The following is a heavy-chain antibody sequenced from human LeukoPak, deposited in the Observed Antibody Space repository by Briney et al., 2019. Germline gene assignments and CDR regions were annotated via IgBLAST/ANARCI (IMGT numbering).Heavy chain of an antibody. D-gene: IGHD3-16*02. CDR1: GFTFSSYG. V-gene: IGHV3-30*02. Sequence: PGGSLRLSCTASGFTFSSYGMHWVRQAPGKGLEWVSFIRFDGSEKYYADSVRGRFTISRDNSKNTLYLQMNSLRAEDTAVYYCAGYVWGTYRYTNYWGQGTLVTVSS. CDR2: IRFDGSEK. CDR3: AGYVWGTYRYTNY. J-gene: IGHJ4*02.